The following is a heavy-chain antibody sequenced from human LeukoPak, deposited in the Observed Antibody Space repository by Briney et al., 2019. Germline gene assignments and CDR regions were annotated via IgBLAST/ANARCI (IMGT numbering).Heavy chain of an antibody. CDR1: GFTFSGYW. V-gene: IGHV3-74*01. CDR3: ARDPRNKGFDP. Sequence: GGSLRLSCAASGFTFSGYWMHWARQSPGKGLVWVSCINGDGSDTRYADSVKGRFTISRDNAKNTLYLQMNSLRVEDTAVYYCARDPRNKGFDPWGQGTLVTVSS. D-gene: IGHD1/OR15-1a*01. J-gene: IGHJ5*02. CDR2: INGDGSDT.